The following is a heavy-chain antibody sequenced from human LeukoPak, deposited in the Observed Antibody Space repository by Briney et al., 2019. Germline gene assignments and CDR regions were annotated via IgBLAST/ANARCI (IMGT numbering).Heavy chain of an antibody. CDR1: GLTFSSYA. CDR2: ISGSGGST. Sequence: PGGSLRLSCAASGLTFSSYAMSWVRQAPGKGLEWVSAISGSGGSTYYADSVKGRFTISRDNSKNTLYLQMNSLRAEDTAVYYCARRSYDFWSGYYPPGDYYYYGMDVWGQGTTVTVSS. D-gene: IGHD3-3*01. V-gene: IGHV3-23*01. CDR3: ARRSYDFWSGYYPPGDYYYYGMDV. J-gene: IGHJ6*02.